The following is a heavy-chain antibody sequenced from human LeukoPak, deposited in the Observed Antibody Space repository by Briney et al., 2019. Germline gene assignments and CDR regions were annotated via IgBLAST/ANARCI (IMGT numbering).Heavy chain of an antibody. Sequence: SETLSLTCTVSGGSISTYYWSWIRQPAGKGLEWIGRIYTSGSTNYNPSLKSRVTMSVDTSKSQFSLKLSSVTAADTAVYYCARRRDGYNSFDYWGQGTLVTVSS. D-gene: IGHD5-24*01. CDR3: ARRRDGYNSFDY. V-gene: IGHV4-4*07. CDR1: GGSISTYY. J-gene: IGHJ4*02. CDR2: IYTSGST.